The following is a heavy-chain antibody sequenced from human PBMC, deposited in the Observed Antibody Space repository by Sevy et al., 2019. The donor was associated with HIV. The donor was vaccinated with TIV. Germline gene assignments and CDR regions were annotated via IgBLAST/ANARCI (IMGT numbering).Heavy chain of an antibody. Sequence: GASVKVSCKASGYTFTGYYMHWVRQAPGQGLEWMGWINPNSGGTNYAQRFQGRVTMTRDTSISTAYMELSRLRSDDTAVYYCARGRDIYSGYAIAFDIWGQGTMVTVSS. CDR1: GYTFTGYY. J-gene: IGHJ3*02. D-gene: IGHD5-12*01. CDR3: ARGRDIYSGYAIAFDI. V-gene: IGHV1-2*02. CDR2: INPNSGGT.